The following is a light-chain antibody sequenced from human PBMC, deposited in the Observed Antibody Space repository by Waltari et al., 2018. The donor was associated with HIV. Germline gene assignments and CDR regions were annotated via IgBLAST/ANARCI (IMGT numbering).Light chain of an antibody. V-gene: IGLV1-40*01. CDR1: RSNIGADYA. CDR2: GYN. Sequence: QSVLTQPPSVSGAPGQRVTISCTGRRSNIGADYAVHWYQQLPGTAPKLLIYGYNNRPSWVPDRFSGSKSGTSASLAITGLQAEDEADYYCQSYDSSLSAVLFGGGTKLTVL. J-gene: IGLJ2*01. CDR3: QSYDSSLSAVL.